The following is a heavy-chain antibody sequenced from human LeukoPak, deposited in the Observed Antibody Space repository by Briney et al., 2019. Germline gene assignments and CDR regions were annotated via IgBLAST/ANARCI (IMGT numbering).Heavy chain of an antibody. V-gene: IGHV3-21*01. J-gene: IGHJ4*02. Sequence: GGSLRLSCAASGFTFSSFAMNWVRQAPGKGLEWVSSISSSSSYIYYADSVKGRFTISRDNAKNSLYLQMNSLRAEDTAVYYCARAQTYTYFDYWGQGTLVTVSS. CDR3: ARAQTYTYFDY. CDR2: ISSSSSYI. CDR1: GFTFSSFA.